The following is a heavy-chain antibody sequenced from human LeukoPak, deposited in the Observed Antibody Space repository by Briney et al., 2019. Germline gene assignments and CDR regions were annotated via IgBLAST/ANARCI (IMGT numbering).Heavy chain of an antibody. D-gene: IGHD3-10*01. CDR3: ARAPPPRSMVRGVNYYYYYMDV. CDR1: GYTFTGYY. V-gene: IGHV1-2*02. J-gene: IGHJ6*03. CDR2: INPNSGGT. Sequence: GASVKVSCKASGYTFTGYYMHWVRQAPGQGLEWMGWINPNSGGTNYAQKFQGRVTMTRDTSISTAYMELSRLRSDDTAVYYCARAPPPRSMVRGVNYYYYYMDVWGKGTTVTVSS.